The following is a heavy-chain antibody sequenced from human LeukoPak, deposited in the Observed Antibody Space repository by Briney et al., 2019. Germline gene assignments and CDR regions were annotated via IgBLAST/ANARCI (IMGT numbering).Heavy chain of an antibody. Sequence: GGSLRLSCAASGFTFPDYGMNWVRQVPGKGLEWVSGINWDASSTNHADSVKGRFTISRDNAKNSLYLQMNTLRAEDTALYYCARDFKYCTGGVCYFTAVADYWGQGTLVTVSS. D-gene: IGHD2-8*02. CDR1: GFTFPDYG. V-gene: IGHV3-20*04. J-gene: IGHJ4*02. CDR2: INWDASST. CDR3: ARDFKYCTGGVCYFTAVADY.